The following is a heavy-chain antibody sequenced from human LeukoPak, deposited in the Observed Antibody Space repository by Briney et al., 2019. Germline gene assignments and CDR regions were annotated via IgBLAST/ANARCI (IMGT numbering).Heavy chain of an antibody. Sequence: GVSLRLSCAPSVFTFSSHWKHWVRHSPGKGLVCVSCINSDGGRTRYADSVKGRFTIYRENAKNTLYLQMNSLRAEDTAVYYCARVARWDSSGYLFDYWGQGTLVTVSS. J-gene: IGHJ4*02. CDR1: VFTFSSHW. CDR3: ARVARWDSSGYLFDY. V-gene: IGHV3-74*01. D-gene: IGHD3-22*01. CDR2: INSDGGRT.